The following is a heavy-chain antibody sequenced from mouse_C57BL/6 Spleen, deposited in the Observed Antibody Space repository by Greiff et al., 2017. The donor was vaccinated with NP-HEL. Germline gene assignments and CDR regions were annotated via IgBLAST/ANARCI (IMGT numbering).Heavy chain of an antibody. V-gene: IGHV1-80*01. D-gene: IGHD1-1*01. Sequence: LQESGASVKISCKASGYAFSSYWMNWVKQRPGKGLEWIGQIYPGDGDTNYNGKFKGKATLTADKSSSTAYMQLSSLTSEDSAVYFCARRHRGSSPFDYWGQGTTLTVSS. CDR2: IYPGDGDT. J-gene: IGHJ2*01. CDR1: GYAFSSYW. CDR3: ARRHRGSSPFDY.